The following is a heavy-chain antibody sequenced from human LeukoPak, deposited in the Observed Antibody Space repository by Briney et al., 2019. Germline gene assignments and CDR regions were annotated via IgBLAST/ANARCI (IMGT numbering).Heavy chain of an antibody. J-gene: IGHJ4*02. D-gene: IGHD3-22*01. Sequence: ASVKVSCKASGYTFTGYYMHWVRQAPGQGLEWMGWINPNSGGTNYAQKFQGRVTMTRDTSISTAYMDLRRLRSDDTAVYYCARDLPITMIVVEDYWGQGTLVTVSS. V-gene: IGHV1-2*02. CDR2: INPNSGGT. CDR3: ARDLPITMIVVEDY. CDR1: GYTFTGYY.